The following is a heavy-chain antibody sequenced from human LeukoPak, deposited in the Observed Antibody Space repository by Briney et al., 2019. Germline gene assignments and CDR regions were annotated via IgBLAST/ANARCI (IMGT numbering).Heavy chain of an antibody. V-gene: IGHV3-9*01. Sequence: PGRSLRLSCAASGFTFDDYAIHWVRQAPGKGLEWVSGMSWNSGNLGYADSVKGRFTVSRDNAKNSLYLQMNSLRAEDTAVYYCARDSAGFRAFDIWGQGTMVTVSS. D-gene: IGHD6-25*01. CDR1: GFTFDDYA. CDR2: MSWNSGNL. CDR3: ARDSAGFRAFDI. J-gene: IGHJ3*02.